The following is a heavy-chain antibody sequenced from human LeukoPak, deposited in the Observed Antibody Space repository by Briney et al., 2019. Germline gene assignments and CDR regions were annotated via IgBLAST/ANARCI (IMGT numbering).Heavy chain of an antibody. V-gene: IGHV4-30-2*01. CDR3: ARGALVAPHAFDI. J-gene: IGHJ3*02. CDR2: IYHSGST. CDR1: GGSISSGGYS. Sequence: SQTLSLTCAVSGGSISSGGYSWSWIRQPPGKGLEWIGYIYHSGSTYYNPSLKSRVTISVDRSKNQFSLKLSSVTAADTAVYYCARGALVAPHAFDIWGQGTMVTVSS.